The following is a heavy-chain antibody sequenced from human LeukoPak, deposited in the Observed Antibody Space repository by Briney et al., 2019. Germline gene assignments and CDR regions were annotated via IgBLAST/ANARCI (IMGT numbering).Heavy chain of an antibody. CDR1: RGSPSSSNW. CDR3: SAECLDGSGSYLAY. Sequence: LGTLSLTPAVSRGSPSSSNWWSWVRQPPGKGLEWIGEIYHSGSTNYNPSLKSRVTISVDKSRNQFSLKLIAVTAAATPVYYCSAECLDGSGSYLAYWGQGTLVTVSS. J-gene: IGHJ4*02. V-gene: IGHV4-4*03. CDR2: IYHSGST. D-gene: IGHD3-10*01.